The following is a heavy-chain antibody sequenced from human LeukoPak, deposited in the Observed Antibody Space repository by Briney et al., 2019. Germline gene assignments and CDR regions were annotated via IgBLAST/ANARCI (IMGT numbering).Heavy chain of an antibody. CDR2: IRFDGSNN. J-gene: IGHJ4*02. CDR3: ARGGVNYASDY. Sequence: GGSLRLSCAASGFTFSSYGMHWVRQALGKGLEWVAYIRFDGSNNYYADSLKGRFTISRDNSKNTLYLQMNSLGVEDTAVYSCARGGVNYASDYWGQGTLVTVSS. CDR1: GFTFSSYG. D-gene: IGHD1-7*01. V-gene: IGHV3-30*02.